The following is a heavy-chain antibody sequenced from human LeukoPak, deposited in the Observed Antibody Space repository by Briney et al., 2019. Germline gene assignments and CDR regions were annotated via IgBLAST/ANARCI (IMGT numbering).Heavy chain of an antibody. V-gene: IGHV1-2*02. CDR2: INPNTGAT. CDR3: ARAAFYYDSSGHSPDFDY. D-gene: IGHD3-22*01. CDR1: VYTFTDYY. Sequence: ASVKVSCKASVYTFTDYYLHWVRQAPGQGLEWMGWINPNTGATDYAQNFQGRVAMTRDTSISTAYMDLSRLRSDDTAVYYCARAAFYYDSSGHSPDFDYWGQGTLVTVSS. J-gene: IGHJ4*02.